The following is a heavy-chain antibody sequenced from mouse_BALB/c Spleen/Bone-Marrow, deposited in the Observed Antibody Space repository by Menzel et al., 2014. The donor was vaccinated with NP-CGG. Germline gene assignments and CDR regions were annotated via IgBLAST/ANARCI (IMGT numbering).Heavy chain of an antibody. CDR2: IWGDGST. CDR1: GFSSTGYG. CDR3: AREPHYYAMDY. V-gene: IGHV2-6-7*01. J-gene: IGHJ4*01. Sequence: QVQLKQSGPGLVAPSQSLSITCTVSGFSSTGYGVNWVRQPPGKGLEWLGMIWGDGSTDYNSALKSRLSISKDNSKSQVFLKMNSLQTDDTARYYCAREPHYYAMDYWGQGTSVTVSS.